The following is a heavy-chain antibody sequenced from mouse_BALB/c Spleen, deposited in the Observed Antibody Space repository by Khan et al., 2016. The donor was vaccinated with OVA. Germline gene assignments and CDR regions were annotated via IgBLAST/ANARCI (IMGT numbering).Heavy chain of an antibody. CDR1: GYTFTNYW. CDR2: IYPSDSYT. CDR3: TRGDPGNFDI. D-gene: IGHD2-13*01. Sequence: QVQLQQSGAELVRPGASVKLSCKASGYTFTNYWINWVKQRPGQGLKWIGNIYPSDSYTNYNQKFKDKATLTVDKFSSTAYMQLSSPTSEDSAVYYCTRGDPGNFDIWGQGTTLTVSS. J-gene: IGHJ2*01. V-gene: IGHV1-69*02.